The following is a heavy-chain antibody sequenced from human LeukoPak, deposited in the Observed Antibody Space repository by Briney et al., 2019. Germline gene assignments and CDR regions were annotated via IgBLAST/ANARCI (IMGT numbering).Heavy chain of an antibody. CDR2: IRYDGSNK. CDR1: GFTFSSYG. D-gene: IGHD6-6*01. Sequence: GGSLRLSCAASGFTFSSYGMHWVRQAPGRGLEWVAFIRYDGSNKYYADSVKGRFTISRDNSKNTLYLQMNSLGAADTALYYCAKDLRYSSSSGAFDIWGQGTMVTVSS. CDR3: AKDLRYSSSSGAFDI. J-gene: IGHJ3*02. V-gene: IGHV3-30*02.